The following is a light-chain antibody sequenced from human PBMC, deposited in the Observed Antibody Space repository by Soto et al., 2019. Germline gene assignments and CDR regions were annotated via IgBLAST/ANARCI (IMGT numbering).Light chain of an antibody. J-gene: IGKJ5*01. CDR2: AAS. Sequence: DIQMTQSPSSLSASLXDTVTITCRASQGIRNYLAWYQQKPGKAPKLLIYAASTLQSGVPSRFSGSGSGTDFTLTIRSLQTEDVATYYCQRCDNARSITFGQGTRLEI. CDR1: QGIRNY. V-gene: IGKV1-27*01. CDR3: QRCDNARSIT.